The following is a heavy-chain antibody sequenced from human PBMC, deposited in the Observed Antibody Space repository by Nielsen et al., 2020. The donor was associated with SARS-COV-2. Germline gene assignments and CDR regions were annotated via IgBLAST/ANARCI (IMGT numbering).Heavy chain of an antibody. Sequence: SLKISCAASGFTFSSYWMHWVRQAPGKGLEWVSGISWNSGRSGYADSVKGRFTISRDNAKNSLFLQMNSLRTEDTALYYCAKDTSYDILTGYYPDWGQGTLVTVSP. D-gene: IGHD3-9*01. J-gene: IGHJ4*02. CDR3: AKDTSYDILTGYYPD. CDR1: GFTFSSYW. CDR2: ISWNSGRS. V-gene: IGHV3-9*01.